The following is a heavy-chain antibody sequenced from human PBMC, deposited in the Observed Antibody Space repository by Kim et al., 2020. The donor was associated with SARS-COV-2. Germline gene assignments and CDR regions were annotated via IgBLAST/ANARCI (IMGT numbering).Heavy chain of an antibody. CDR2: ISTANGGT. CDR1: GYTFIRNA. CDR3: ARGYGDDYLFLAYGF. J-gene: IGHJ3*01. Sequence: ASVKVSCKASGYTFIRNAVHWVRQAPGQGLEWMGWISTANGGTRYSSTFQGRVTFTRDTSATTVYMELNSLTSEDTAVFYCARGYGDDYLFLAYGFWGHG. V-gene: IGHV1-3*04. D-gene: IGHD2-21*02.